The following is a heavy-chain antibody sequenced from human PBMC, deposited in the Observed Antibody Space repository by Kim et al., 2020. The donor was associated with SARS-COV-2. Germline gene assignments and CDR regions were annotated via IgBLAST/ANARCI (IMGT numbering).Heavy chain of an antibody. D-gene: IGHD1-26*01. CDR3: ARAGPRALKVGATKELNYYYYGMDV. J-gene: IGHJ6*02. CDR2: IGTAGDT. V-gene: IGHV3-13*01. CDR1: GFTFSSYD. Sequence: GGSLRLSCAASGFTFSSYDMHWVREATGKGLEWVSAIGTAGDTYYPGSVKGRFTISRENAKNSLYLQMNSLRAGDTAVYYCARAGPRALKVGATKELNYYYYGMDVWGQGTTVTVSS.